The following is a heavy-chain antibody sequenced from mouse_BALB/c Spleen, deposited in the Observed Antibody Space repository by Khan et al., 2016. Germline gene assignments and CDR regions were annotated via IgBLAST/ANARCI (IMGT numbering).Heavy chain of an antibody. CDR1: GYSFTGYY. D-gene: IGHD2-4*01. Sequence: LVKTGASVKLSCKASGYSFTGYYMHWVQQSHGKSLEWLGYISCYNGATNYIQKFKGKATCTVDTSTSTAYMQCNSQTSEVSAVYYCARCDYDGHYAMNCWGHG. CDR2: ISCYNGAT. J-gene: IGHJ4*01. V-gene: IGHV1S34*01. CDR3: ARCDYDGHYAMNC.